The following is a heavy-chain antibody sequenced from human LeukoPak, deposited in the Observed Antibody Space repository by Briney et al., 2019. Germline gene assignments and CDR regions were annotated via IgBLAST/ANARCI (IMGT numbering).Heavy chain of an antibody. J-gene: IGHJ4*02. CDR2: ISDSGDSS. Sequence: GGSLRLSCVASGFPFSSYAMSWVRQAPGKGLEWVSLISDSGDSSSFADSVKGRFTISRDNFRNTLDLQMSSLRAEDTAIYYCAKRGTTYFDYWGQGTLVTVSS. CDR1: GFPFSSYA. D-gene: IGHD1-7*01. V-gene: IGHV3-23*01. CDR3: AKRGTTYFDY.